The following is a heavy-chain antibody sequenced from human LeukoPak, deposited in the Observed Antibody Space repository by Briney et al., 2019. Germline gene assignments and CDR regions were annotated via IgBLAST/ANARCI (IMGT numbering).Heavy chain of an antibody. CDR2: ISGSGGST. CDR1: GFTFSNYW. D-gene: IGHD1-26*01. J-gene: IGHJ4*02. Sequence: GGSLRLSCTASGFTFSNYWMGWVRQAPGKGLEWVSAISGSGGSTYYADSVKGRFTISRDNSKNTLYLQMNSLRAEDTAVYYCAKGLVGATLGYYFDYWGQGTLVTVSS. V-gene: IGHV3-23*01. CDR3: AKGLVGATLGYYFDY.